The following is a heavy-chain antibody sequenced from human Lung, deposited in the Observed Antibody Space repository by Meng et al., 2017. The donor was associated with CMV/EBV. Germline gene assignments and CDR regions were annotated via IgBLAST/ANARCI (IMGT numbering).Heavy chain of an antibody. V-gene: IGHV3-33*03. CDR1: GFSFSTYG. CDR3: VKVDYGGECTHFDS. D-gene: IGHD2-21*01. J-gene: IGHJ4*02. CDR2: TWYDGTHK. Sequence: GGSLRLSCTASGFSFSTYGMHWVRQAPGKGLEWVALTWYDGTHKRDADSVKGRFTISRDNSKNTVNLQMNSLRVDDTSVYYCVKVDYGGECTHFDSWGQGTLVTVSS.